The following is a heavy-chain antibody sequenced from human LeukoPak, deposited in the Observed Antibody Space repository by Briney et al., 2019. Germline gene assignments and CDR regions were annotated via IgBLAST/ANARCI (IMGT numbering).Heavy chain of an antibody. J-gene: IGHJ4*02. V-gene: IGHV3-23*01. CDR1: GLTFSDYA. Sequence: GGSLRLSCAVSGLTFSDYAMSWIRQAPGKGLEWVSSISGGGHSIDYKDSVKGRFTISRDNSRNTLYLEMNSLRAEDTALYYCAKVPPRDHCDRTICRDYWGRGTQVTVSS. D-gene: IGHD1-14*01. CDR3: AKVPPRDHCDRTICRDY. CDR2: ISGGGHSI.